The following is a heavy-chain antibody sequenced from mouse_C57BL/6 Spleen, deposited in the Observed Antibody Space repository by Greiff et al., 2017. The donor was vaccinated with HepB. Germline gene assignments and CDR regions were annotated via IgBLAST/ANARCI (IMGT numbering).Heavy chain of an antibody. V-gene: IGHV5-6*01. CDR1: GFTFSSYG. CDR2: ISSGGSYT. D-gene: IGHD3-3*01. J-gene: IGHJ1*03. Sequence: EVHLVESGGDLVKPGGSLKLSCAASGFTFSSYGMSWVRQTPDKRLEWVATISSGGSYTYYPDSVKGRFTISRDNAKNTLYLQMSSLKSEDTAMYYCARHAVAEGDWYFDVWGTGTTVTVSS. CDR3: ARHAVAEGDWYFDV.